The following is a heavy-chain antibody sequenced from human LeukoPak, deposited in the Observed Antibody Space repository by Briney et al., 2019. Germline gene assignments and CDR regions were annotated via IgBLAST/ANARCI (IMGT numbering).Heavy chain of an antibody. CDR3: ARDLYGDYGLDP. J-gene: IGHJ5*02. V-gene: IGHV4-30-4*02. CDR1: GGSISSGDYY. D-gene: IGHD4-17*01. Sequence: SETLSLTCTVSGGSISSGDYYWSWIRQPPGKGLEWIGYIYYSGSTYYNPSLKSRVTISVDTSKNQFSLKLSSVTAADTAVYYCARDLYGDYGLDPWGQGTLVTVSS. CDR2: IYYSGST.